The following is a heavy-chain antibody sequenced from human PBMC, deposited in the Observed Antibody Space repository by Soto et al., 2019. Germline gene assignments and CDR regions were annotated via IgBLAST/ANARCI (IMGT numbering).Heavy chain of an antibody. CDR1: GGSISSSSYY. Sequence: SETLSLTCTVSGGSISSSSYYWGWIRQPPGKGLEWIGSIYYSGSTYYNPSLKSRVTISVDTSKNQFSLKLSSVTAADTAVYYCASTAAGSSYFDYWGQGTLVTVS. CDR3: ASTAAGSSYFDY. D-gene: IGHD6-13*01. CDR2: IYYSGST. V-gene: IGHV4-39*01. J-gene: IGHJ4*02.